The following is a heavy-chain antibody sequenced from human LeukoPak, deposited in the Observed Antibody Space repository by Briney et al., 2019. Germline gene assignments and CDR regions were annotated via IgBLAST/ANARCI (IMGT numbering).Heavy chain of an antibody. CDR3: ARDAQRRGYDFWSGTLEGYYYYMDV. Sequence: ASVKVSCKASGGTFSSYAISWVRQAPGQGLEWMGGIIPIFGTANYAQKFQGRVTITADESTSTAYMELSSLRSEDTAVYYCARDAQRRGYDFWSGTLEGYYYYMDVWGKGTTVTVSS. CDR1: GGTFSSYA. J-gene: IGHJ6*03. D-gene: IGHD3-3*01. CDR2: IIPIFGTA. V-gene: IGHV1-69*01.